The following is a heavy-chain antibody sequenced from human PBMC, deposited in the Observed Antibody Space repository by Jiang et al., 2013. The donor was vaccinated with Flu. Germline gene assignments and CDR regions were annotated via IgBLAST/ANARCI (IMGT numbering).Heavy chain of an antibody. Sequence: KPTQTLTLTCTFSGFSLSTSGMCVSWIRQPPGKALEWLARIDWDDDKYYSTSLKTRLTISKDTSKNQVVLTMTNMDPVDTATYYCARILRGPYSSSSGGWFDPWGQGTLVTVSS. CDR3: ARILRGPYSSSSGGWFDP. CDR1: GFSLSTSGMC. CDR2: IDWDDDK. D-gene: IGHD6-6*01. J-gene: IGHJ5*02. V-gene: IGHV2-70*11.